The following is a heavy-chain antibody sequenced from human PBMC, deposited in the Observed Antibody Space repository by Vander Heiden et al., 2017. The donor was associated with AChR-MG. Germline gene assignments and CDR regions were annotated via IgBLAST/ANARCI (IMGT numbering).Heavy chain of an antibody. CDR3: AKVRYGDYYYYGMDV. D-gene: IGHD4-17*01. CDR1: GFTFSSYA. CDR2: ISGSGGST. Sequence: EVQLLESGGGLVQPGGSLRLSCAASGFTFSSYAMSWVGQAPGKGLEGVSAISGSGGSTYYADSVKGRFTISRDNSKNTLYLQMNSLRAEDTAVYYCAKVRYGDYYYYGMDVWGQGTTVTVSS. J-gene: IGHJ6*02. V-gene: IGHV3-23*01.